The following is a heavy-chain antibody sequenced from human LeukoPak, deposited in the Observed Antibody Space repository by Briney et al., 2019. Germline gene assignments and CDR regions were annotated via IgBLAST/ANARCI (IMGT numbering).Heavy chain of an antibody. Sequence: ASVKVSCKASGYTFTGYYMHWVRQAPGQGLEWMGWINPNSGGTNYAQKFQGWVTMTRDTSISTAYMELSRLRSDDTAVYYCARGSGDYGDPGAFDIWGQGTTVTVSS. V-gene: IGHV1-2*04. D-gene: IGHD4-17*01. J-gene: IGHJ3*02. CDR1: GYTFTGYY. CDR3: ARGSGDYGDPGAFDI. CDR2: INPNSGGT.